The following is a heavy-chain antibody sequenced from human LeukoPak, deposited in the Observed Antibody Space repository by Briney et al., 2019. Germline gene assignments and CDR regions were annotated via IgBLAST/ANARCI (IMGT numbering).Heavy chain of an antibody. J-gene: IGHJ6*03. D-gene: IGHD2-2*01. CDR1: GFTFTNAW. CDR3: ARGRRWLQEYCSSTSCYYYMDV. Sequence: GGSLRLSCEASGFTFTNAWMNWVRQAPGKGLEWVSGINWNGGSTGYADSVKGRFTISRDNAKNSLYLQMNSLRAEDTALFYCARGRRWLQEYCSSTSCYYYMDVWGKGTTVTVSS. CDR2: INWNGGST. V-gene: IGHV3-20*04.